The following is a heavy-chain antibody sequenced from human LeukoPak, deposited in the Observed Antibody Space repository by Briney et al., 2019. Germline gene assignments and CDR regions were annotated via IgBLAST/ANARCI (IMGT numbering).Heavy chain of an antibody. CDR2: IYHSGST. CDR1: GYSISSGYY. J-gene: IGHJ6*03. CDR3: ARAAMTTVTRIAYYYYYHMDV. D-gene: IGHD4-17*01. V-gene: IGHV4-38-2*02. Sequence: SETLSLTCTVSGYSISSGYYWGWIRQPPGKGLEWIGSIYHSGSTYYNPSLKSRVTISVDTSKNQFSLKLSSVTAADTAVYYCARAAMTTVTRIAYYYYYHMDVWGKGTTVTVSS.